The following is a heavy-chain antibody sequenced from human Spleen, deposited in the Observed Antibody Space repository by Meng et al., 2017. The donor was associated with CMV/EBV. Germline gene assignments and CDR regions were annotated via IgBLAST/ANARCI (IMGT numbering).Heavy chain of an antibody. CDR1: GFTFDDYA. CDR3: ARGGGTFDY. J-gene: IGHJ4*02. CDR2: IYSGGTT. Sequence: GGSLRLSCAASGFTFDDYAMHWVRQAPGKGLEWVSVIYSGGTTYYADSVKGRFTISRDNSMNTLYLQMNTLGAEDTAVYYCARGGGTFDYWGQGTLVTVSS. D-gene: IGHD3-3*01. V-gene: IGHV3-53*01.